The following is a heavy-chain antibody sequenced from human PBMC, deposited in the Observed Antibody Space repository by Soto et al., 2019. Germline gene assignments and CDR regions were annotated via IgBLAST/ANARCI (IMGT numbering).Heavy chain of an antibody. Sequence: QVQLVQSGAEVKKPGSSVKVSCKTSGGTFSTYSIVWVRQAPGEGLEWMGGIIPIFGTANYAQKFQDRVTITADKSTNTAFIELSSLKSEYTAMYYCASSSGNNYGVGTNYYFDYWGQGTLVTVSS. CDR1: GGTFSTYS. D-gene: IGHD1-26*01. V-gene: IGHV1-69*06. CDR3: ASSSGNNYGVGTNYYFDY. CDR2: IIPIFGTA. J-gene: IGHJ4*02.